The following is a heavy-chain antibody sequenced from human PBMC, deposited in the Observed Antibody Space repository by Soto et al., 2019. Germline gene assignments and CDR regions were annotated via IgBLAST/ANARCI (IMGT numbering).Heavy chain of an antibody. CDR1: GGTFSSYT. CDR2: IIPILGIA. Sequence: QVQLVQSGAEVKKPGSSVKVSCKASGGTFSSYTFTWVRQAPGQGLEWMGRIIPILGIANYAQNFQGRVTITADKSTXXAYMELXSLRSXXXAVYXCARGNYGDYVSLDYWGQGTLVTVSS. CDR3: ARGNYGDYVSLDY. D-gene: IGHD4-17*01. V-gene: IGHV1-69*02. J-gene: IGHJ4*02.